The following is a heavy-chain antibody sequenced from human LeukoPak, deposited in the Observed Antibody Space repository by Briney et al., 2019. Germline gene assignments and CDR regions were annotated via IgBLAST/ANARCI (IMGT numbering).Heavy chain of an antibody. Sequence: GGSLRLSCAASGFTFNNYEMNWVRQTPGKGLQWVSYISSSGITIYYADSVKGRFTISRDNTKNSLYLQMNSLRAEDTAVYYCASDNDYDAFDIWGQGTMVTVSS. J-gene: IGHJ3*02. D-gene: IGHD4-11*01. CDR1: GFTFNNYE. CDR3: ASDNDYDAFDI. V-gene: IGHV3-48*03. CDR2: ISSSGITI.